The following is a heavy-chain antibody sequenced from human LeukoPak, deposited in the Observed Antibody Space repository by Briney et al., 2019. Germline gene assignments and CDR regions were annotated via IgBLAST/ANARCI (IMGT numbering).Heavy chain of an antibody. Sequence: SETLSLTCAVSGGSISSGDYSWSWIRQPPGKGLEWIGYIYHSGSTYYNPSLKSRVTISVDRSKNQFSLKLSSVTAADTAVYYCARGDDYYDSSGLFDAFDIWGQGTMVTVSS. CDR1: GGSISSGDYS. CDR3: ARGDDYYDSSGLFDAFDI. V-gene: IGHV4-30-2*01. D-gene: IGHD3-22*01. CDR2: IYHSGST. J-gene: IGHJ3*02.